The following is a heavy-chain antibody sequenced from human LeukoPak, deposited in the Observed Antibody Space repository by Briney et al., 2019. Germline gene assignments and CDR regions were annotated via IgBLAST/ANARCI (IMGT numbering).Heavy chain of an antibody. V-gene: IGHV4-59*01. D-gene: IGHD6-13*01. Sequence: PSETLSLTCAVYGGSFSGYYWSWIRQPPGKGLEWIGYIYYSGSTNYNPSLKSRVTISVDTSKNQFSLKLSSVTAADTAVYYCASGYSSSWYGADYWGQGTLVTVSS. CDR3: ASGYSSSWYGADY. CDR2: IYYSGST. CDR1: GGSFSGYY. J-gene: IGHJ4*02.